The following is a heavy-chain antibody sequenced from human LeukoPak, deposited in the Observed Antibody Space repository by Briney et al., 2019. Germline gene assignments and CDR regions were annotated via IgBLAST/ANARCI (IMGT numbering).Heavy chain of an antibody. CDR3: ARPLRPYRGGGTGMVV. J-gene: IGHJ6*02. D-gene: IGHD6-19*01. V-gene: IGHV4-34*01. Sequence: PSETLSLTCAVYGGSFSGYYWSWIRQPPGKGLEWMGEINHNGATNSNPSLMSRVTISVDTSKNQFSLNLTYVTAADTAVYYCARPLRPYRGGGTGMVVWGQGTTVTVSS. CDR1: GGSFSGYY. CDR2: INHNGAT.